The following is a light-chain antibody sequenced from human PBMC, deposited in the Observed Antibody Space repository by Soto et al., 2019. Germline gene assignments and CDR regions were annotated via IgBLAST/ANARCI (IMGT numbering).Light chain of an antibody. CDR3: QQYGSSPPIT. J-gene: IGKJ5*01. Sequence: EIVLTQSPGTLSLSPGERATLSCRASQSVSSSYLAWYQQKPGQAPRLLIYGASSMDTGIPDRFSGSGSGTDFTLTISRLEPEDFAVYYCQQYGSSPPITFGQGTRLEIK. CDR1: QSVSSSY. V-gene: IGKV3-20*01. CDR2: GAS.